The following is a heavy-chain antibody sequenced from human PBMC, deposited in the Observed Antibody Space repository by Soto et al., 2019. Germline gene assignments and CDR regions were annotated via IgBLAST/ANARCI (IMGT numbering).Heavy chain of an antibody. CDR1: GYTFTSYG. D-gene: IGHD3-10*01. CDR3: ARNYYGSGSYYRDYYGMDV. Sequence: ASVTVSCKASGYTFTSYGIIWVRQAPGQGLEWMGWISAYNGNTNYAQKLQGRVTMTTDTSTSTAYMELRSLRSDDTAVYYCARNYYGSGSYYRDYYGMDVWGQGTTVTVSS. V-gene: IGHV1-18*01. CDR2: ISAYNGNT. J-gene: IGHJ6*02.